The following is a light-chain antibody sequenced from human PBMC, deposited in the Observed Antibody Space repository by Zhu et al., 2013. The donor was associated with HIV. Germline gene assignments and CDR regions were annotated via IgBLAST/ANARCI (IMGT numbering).Light chain of an antibody. V-gene: IGLV1-51*01. CDR1: SSNIGNNH. Sequence: QSVLTQPPSVSAAPGQKVTISCSGSSSNIGNNHVNWYQQVPGTAPKLLIYDNNKRPSGIPDRFSGSKSGTSATLGITGLQTGDEAEYYCGTWDSSLSVVFGGGTKVTVL. CDR2: DNN. J-gene: IGLJ2*01. CDR3: GTWDSSLSVV.